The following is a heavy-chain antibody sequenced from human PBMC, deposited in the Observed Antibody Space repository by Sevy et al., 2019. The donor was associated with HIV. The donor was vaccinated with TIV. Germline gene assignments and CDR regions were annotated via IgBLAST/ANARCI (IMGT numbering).Heavy chain of an antibody. CDR2: IDSRSSNI. J-gene: IGHJ6*02. D-gene: IGHD5-12*01. V-gene: IGHV3-48*01. CDR1: GFTFSSYS. CDR3: AREGGYTDQGMDV. Sequence: GGSLRLSCAASGFTFSSYSMNWVRQAPGKGLERLSYIDSRSSNIYYADSVKGRFTVSRDNAKNSLYVQMNSLRGEDTAVYYCAREGGYTDQGMDVWGQGTTVTVSS.